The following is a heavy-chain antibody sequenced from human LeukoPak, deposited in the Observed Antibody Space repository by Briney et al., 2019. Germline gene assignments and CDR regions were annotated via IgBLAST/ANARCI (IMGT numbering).Heavy chain of an antibody. V-gene: IGHV3-23*01. CDR2: ISPSDGNT. D-gene: IGHD4-17*01. Sequence: GGSLRLSCAASGFTFSTYAMSWVRQAPGKGLEWVSAISPSDGNTFYAGSVKGRFTISRDNFKNTLSLQMNSLRAEDTALYYCAKDSSVPYGITDWGQGTLVTVSS. CDR1: GFTFSTYA. CDR3: AKDSSVPYGITD. J-gene: IGHJ4*02.